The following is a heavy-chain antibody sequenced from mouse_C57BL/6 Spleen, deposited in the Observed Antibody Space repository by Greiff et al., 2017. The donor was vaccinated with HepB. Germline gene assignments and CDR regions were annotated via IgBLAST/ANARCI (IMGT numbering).Heavy chain of an antibody. J-gene: IGHJ2*01. D-gene: IGHD2-3*01. V-gene: IGHV5-6*01. CDR1: GFTFSSYG. Sequence: SGGDLVKPGGSLKLSCAASGFTFSSYGMSWVRQTPDKRLEWVATISSGGSYTYYPDSVKGRFTISRDNAKNTLYLQMSSLKSEDTAMYYCARPVTTAYYFDYWGQGTTLTVSS. CDR3: ARPVTTAYYFDY. CDR2: ISSGGSYT.